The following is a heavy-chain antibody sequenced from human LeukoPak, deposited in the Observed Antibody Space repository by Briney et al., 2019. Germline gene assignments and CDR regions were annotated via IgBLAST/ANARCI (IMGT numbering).Heavy chain of an antibody. V-gene: IGHV1-58*02. D-gene: IGHD1-1*01. CDR1: GFTSTTST. CDR2: IVVGSGDT. J-gene: IGHJ3*02. Sequence: ASVKVSCKASGFTSTTSTMQWVRQARGQRLEWIGSIVVGSGDTNYAEKFQERVTITRDMSTSTVYMELSSLRSDDTAVYYCAADQPRYPDAFDIWGQGTMVTVSS. CDR3: AADQPRYPDAFDI.